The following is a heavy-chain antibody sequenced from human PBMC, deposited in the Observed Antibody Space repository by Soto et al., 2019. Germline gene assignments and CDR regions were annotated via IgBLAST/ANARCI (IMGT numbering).Heavy chain of an antibody. J-gene: IGHJ4*02. CDR1: GYTFTSPD. Sequence: ASVKVDCKASGYTFTSPDINWVRQATGQGLEWMGWMNPNSGNTGYAQKFQGRVTMTRNTSISTAYMELSSLRSEDTAVYYCARWDYGVYARFDYWGQGTLVTVSS. CDR3: ARWDYGVYARFDY. CDR2: MNPNSGNT. V-gene: IGHV1-8*01. D-gene: IGHD4-17*01.